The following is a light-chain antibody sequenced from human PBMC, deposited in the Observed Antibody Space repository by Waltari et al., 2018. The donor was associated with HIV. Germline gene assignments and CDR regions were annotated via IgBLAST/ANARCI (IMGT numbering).Light chain of an antibody. CDR1: QSVSSY. CDR2: GTS. J-gene: IGKJ5*01. CDR3: QQRSNWSIT. Sequence: EIVLIQSPATLSLSPGERATLSCRASQSVSSYLAWYDQKPGQSPRLLIYGTSTRATGIPARFSGSWSATDFTLTITSLEPEDSAVYYCQQRSNWSITFGQGTRLEIK. V-gene: IGKV3-11*01.